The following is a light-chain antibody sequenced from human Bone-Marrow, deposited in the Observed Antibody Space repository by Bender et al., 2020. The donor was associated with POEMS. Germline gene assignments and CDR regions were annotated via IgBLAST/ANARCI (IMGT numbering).Light chain of an antibody. V-gene: IGLV3-25*03. CDR1: ALPKQY. CDR2: KDT. CDR3: QSTDSSGTSRV. Sequence: SYELTQPPSVSVSPGQTATIACSGDALPKQYSFWFQQKAGQAPMLVIYKDTERPSGIPERFSASSSGTTVTLTITGVEAEDEADYYCQSTDSSGTSRVFGGGTKLTVL. J-gene: IGLJ3*02.